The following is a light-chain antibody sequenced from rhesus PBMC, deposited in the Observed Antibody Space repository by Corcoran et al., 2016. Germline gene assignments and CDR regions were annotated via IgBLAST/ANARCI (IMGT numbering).Light chain of an antibody. Sequence: EIEMTQSPATLSLSPGERATLSCRASQSVSSRLAWYQQKPGQAPRLLLYDASSRATGIPDRFSGSGSGTEFTLTISSLEPEDVAVYFCQQESNWALTFGGGTKVGIK. V-gene: IGKV3-17*02. CDR3: QQESNWALT. J-gene: IGKJ4*01. CDR2: DAS. CDR1: QSVSSR.